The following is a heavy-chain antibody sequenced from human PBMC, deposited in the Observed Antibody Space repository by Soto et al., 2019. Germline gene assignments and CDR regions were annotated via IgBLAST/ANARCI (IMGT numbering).Heavy chain of an antibody. Sequence: EVQLLESGGGLVQPGGSLRLSCAASGFTFSSYAMSWLRQAPGTGLEWVSAITSGGDNTFYADSVRGRFTISRDNSKNTLYRQMNGLRVQDTAVYYCAKGPMGGWDIILVRGARVYYWGQGSLVTVSS. CDR3: AKGPMGGWDIILVRGARVYY. CDR1: GFTFSSYA. J-gene: IGHJ4*02. D-gene: IGHD2-2*01. CDR2: ITSGGDNT. V-gene: IGHV3-23*01.